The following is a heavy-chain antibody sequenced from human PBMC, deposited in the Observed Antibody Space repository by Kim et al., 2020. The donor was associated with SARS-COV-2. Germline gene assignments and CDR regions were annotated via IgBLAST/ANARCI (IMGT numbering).Heavy chain of an antibody. J-gene: IGHJ4*02. D-gene: IGHD3-22*01. CDR2: IYYSGST. CDR3: VSRGYYDSTVDY. CDR1: GGSISSSSYY. V-gene: IGHV4-39*01. Sequence: SETLSLTCTVSGGSISSSSYYWGWLRQPQGKGLVWIGSIYYSGSTYYNPSLKSRVTISVDTSKNQFSLKLSSVTAADTAVYYCVSRGYYDSTVDYWGQGTLVTVSS.